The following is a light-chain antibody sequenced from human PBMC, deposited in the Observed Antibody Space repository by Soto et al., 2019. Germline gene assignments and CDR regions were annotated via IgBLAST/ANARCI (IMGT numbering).Light chain of an antibody. V-gene: IGKV1-5*03. CDR3: QQYHSYPWT. Sequence: DIQMTQSPSTLSASFGDRVTITCRASQTIIDWLAWYQQKPGKAPNLLISKASSLESAVPSRFSGSGSGTEFTLTISSLQPDDFATYYCQQYHSYPWTFGQGTKVDIK. CDR1: QTIIDW. J-gene: IGKJ1*01. CDR2: KAS.